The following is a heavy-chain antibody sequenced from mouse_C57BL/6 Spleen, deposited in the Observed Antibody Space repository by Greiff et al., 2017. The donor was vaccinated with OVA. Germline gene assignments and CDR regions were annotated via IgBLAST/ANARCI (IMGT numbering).Heavy chain of an antibody. V-gene: IGHV1-50*01. Sequence: QVQLKQPGAELVKPGASVKLSCKASGYTFTSYWMQWVKQRPGQGLEWIGEIDPSDSYTNYNQKFKGKATLTVDTSSSTAYMQLSSLTSEDSAVYYCARRNSSGYLRPFAYWGQGTLVTVSA. D-gene: IGHD3-2*02. CDR2: IDPSDSYT. J-gene: IGHJ3*01. CDR1: GYTFTSYW. CDR3: ARRNSSGYLRPFAY.